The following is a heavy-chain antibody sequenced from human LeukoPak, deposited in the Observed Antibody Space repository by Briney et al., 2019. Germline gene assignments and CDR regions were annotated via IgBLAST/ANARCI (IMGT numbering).Heavy chain of an antibody. CDR1: GFAFSSSG. CDR2: ITGSGDRT. CDR3: AKGCSSTTCDRY. V-gene: IGHV3-23*01. Sequence: PGGSLRLPCAAFGFAFSSSGMNWVRQAPGKGLEWVSTITGSGDRTYYADSMKGRFTISGDNSKNTLYLQMKSLRAEDTAVYYCAKGCSSTTCDRYWGQGTLVTVSS. D-gene: IGHD2-2*01. J-gene: IGHJ4*02.